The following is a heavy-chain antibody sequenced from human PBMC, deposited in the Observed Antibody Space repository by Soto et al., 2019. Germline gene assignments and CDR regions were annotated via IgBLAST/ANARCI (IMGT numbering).Heavy chain of an antibody. CDR2: IYSGGST. CDR1: GFTVSSNY. J-gene: IGHJ6*02. CDR3: ARVVRGVISYYGMDV. V-gene: IGHV3-53*01. Sequence: GSLRLSCAASGFTVSSNYMSWVRQAPGKGLEWVSVIYSGGSTYYADSVKGRFTISRDNSKNTLYLQMNSLRAEDTAVYYCARVVRGVISYYGMDVWGQGTTVTVSS. D-gene: IGHD3-10*01.